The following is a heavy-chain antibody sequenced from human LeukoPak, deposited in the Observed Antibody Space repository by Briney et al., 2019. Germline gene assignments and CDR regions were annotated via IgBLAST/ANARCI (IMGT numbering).Heavy chain of an antibody. D-gene: IGHD3-10*01. CDR3: ARGRRVHYYGSGSYYDC. V-gene: IGHV4-34*01. Sequence: SETLSLTCAVYGGSFSGYCWSWIRQPPGKGLEWIGEINHSGSTNYNPSLKSRVTISVDTSKNQFSLKLSSVTAADTAVYYCARGRRVHYYGSGSYYDCWGQGTLVTVSS. CDR1: GGSFSGYC. J-gene: IGHJ4*02. CDR2: INHSGST.